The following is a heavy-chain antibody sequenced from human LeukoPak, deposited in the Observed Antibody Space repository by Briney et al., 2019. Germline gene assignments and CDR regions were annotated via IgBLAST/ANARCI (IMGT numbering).Heavy chain of an antibody. D-gene: IGHD2-8*01. Sequence: ASVKVSCKASGYTFTSYDIIWLRQATGQGLEWMGWISAYNGNTNSAQKLQGRVTMTTDTSTNTAYMELRSLRSDDTAVYYCAGSLGYCTSNVCYLKYWGQGTLVTVSS. CDR3: AGSLGYCTSNVCYLKY. CDR1: GYTFTSYD. J-gene: IGHJ4*02. V-gene: IGHV1-18*01. CDR2: ISAYNGNT.